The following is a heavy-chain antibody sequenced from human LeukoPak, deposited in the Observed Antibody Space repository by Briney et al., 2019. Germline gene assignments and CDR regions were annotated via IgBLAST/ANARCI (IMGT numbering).Heavy chain of an antibody. D-gene: IGHD6-6*01. CDR1: GGSISSYY. V-gene: IGHV4-59*01. CDR2: IYYSGST. J-gene: IGHJ5*02. Sequence: PSETLSLTCTVSGGSISSYYWSWIRQPPGKGLEWIGYIYYSGSTNYNPSLKSRVTISVDTSKNQFSLKLSSVTAADTAVYYCASLAGESGPLFEYSSSFWFDPWGQGTLVTVSS. CDR3: ASLAGESGPLFEYSSSFWFDP.